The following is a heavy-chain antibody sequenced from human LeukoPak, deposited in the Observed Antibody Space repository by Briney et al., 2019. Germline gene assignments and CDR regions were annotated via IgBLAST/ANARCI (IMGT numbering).Heavy chain of an antibody. J-gene: IGHJ4*02. CDR3: ARDYGDFEDYFDY. CDR1: GGSISSSSYY. D-gene: IGHD4-17*01. Sequence: SETLSLTCTVSGGSISSSSYYWGWIRQPPGKGLEWIGSIYYSGSTYYNPSLKSRVTISVDTSKNQFSLNLSSVTAADTAVYYCARDYGDFEDYFDYWGQGTLITVSS. CDR2: IYYSGST. V-gene: IGHV4-39*07.